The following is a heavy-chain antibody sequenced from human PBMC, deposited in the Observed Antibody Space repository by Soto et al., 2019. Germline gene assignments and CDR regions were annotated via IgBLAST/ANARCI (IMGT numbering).Heavy chain of an antibody. CDR2: IYYSGST. V-gene: IGHV4-59*01. J-gene: IGHJ3*02. Sequence: PSETLSLTCTVSGGSISSYYWSRIRQPPGKGLEWIGYIYYSGSTNYNPSLKSRVTISVDTSKNQFSLKLSSVTAADTAVYYCARRYSGSWSDAFDIWGQGTMVTVSS. CDR1: GGSISSYY. CDR3: ARRYSGSWSDAFDI. D-gene: IGHD6-13*01.